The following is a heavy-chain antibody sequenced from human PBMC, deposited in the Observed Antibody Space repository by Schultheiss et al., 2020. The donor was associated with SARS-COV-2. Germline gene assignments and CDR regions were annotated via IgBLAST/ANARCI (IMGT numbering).Heavy chain of an antibody. J-gene: IGHJ2*01. CDR3: ARGRGWYCSSTSCYAWDWYFDL. D-gene: IGHD2-2*01. CDR1: GFTFSSYG. CDR2: ISYDGSNK. Sequence: GGSLRLSCAASGFTFSSYGMHWVRQAPGKGLEWVAVISYDGSNKYYADSVKGRFTISRDNSKNTLYLQMNSLRAEDTAVYYCARGRGWYCSSTSCYAWDWYFDLWGRGTLVTVSS. V-gene: IGHV3-30*03.